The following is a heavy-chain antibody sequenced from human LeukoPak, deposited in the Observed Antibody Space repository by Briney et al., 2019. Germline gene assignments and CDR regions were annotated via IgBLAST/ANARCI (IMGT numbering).Heavy chain of an antibody. CDR2: ISSSSSYI. Sequence: GGSLRLSCAASGFTFSSYSVNWVRQAPGKGLEWVSSISSSSSYIYYADSVKGRFTISRDNAKNSLYLQMNSLRAEDTAVYYCAHYGSGSYYRDYWGQGTLVTVSS. CDR3: AHYGSGSYYRDY. D-gene: IGHD3-10*01. CDR1: GFTFSSYS. V-gene: IGHV3-21*01. J-gene: IGHJ4*02.